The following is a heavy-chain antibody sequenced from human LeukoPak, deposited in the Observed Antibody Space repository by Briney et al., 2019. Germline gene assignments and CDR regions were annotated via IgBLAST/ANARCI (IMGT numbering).Heavy chain of an antibody. J-gene: IGHJ3*02. CDR1: GGTFSSYA. D-gene: IGHD2-15*01. Sequence: ASVKVSCKASGGTFSSYAISWVRQAPGQGLEWMGRIIPILGIANYAQKFQGRVTITADKSTSTAYMELSSLRSEDPAVYYCASPDIVGVVAAMVSGAFDIWGQGTMVTVSS. CDR3: ASPDIVGVVAAMVSGAFDI. CDR2: IIPILGIA. V-gene: IGHV1-69*04.